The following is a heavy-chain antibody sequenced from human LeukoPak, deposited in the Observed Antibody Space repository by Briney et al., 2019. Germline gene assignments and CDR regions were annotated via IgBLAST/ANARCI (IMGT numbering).Heavy chain of an antibody. CDR1: GGSISSYY. J-gene: IGHJ6*03. D-gene: IGHD1-1*01. CDR3: SARTTYYYYMDV. CDR2: IYYSGST. V-gene: IGHV4-59*01. Sequence: SETLSLTCTVSGGSISSYYWSWIRQPPGKGLEWIGYIYYSGSTNYNPSLKSRVTISVDTSKNQFSLKLSSVPAAHTAVSYCSARTTYYYYMDVWGKGTTLTVSS.